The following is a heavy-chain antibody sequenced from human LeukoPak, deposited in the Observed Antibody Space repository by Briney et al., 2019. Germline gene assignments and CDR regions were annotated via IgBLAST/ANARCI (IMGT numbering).Heavy chain of an antibody. CDR3: ARDRAHNSWSDY. D-gene: IGHD6-13*01. J-gene: IGHJ4*02. CDR1: GFTLSSYW. CDR2: IKEDGSEK. V-gene: IGHV3-7*01. Sequence: GGSLXLSCAASGFTLSSYWMSWVRQAPGKGLEWVANIKEDGSEKYYVDSVKGRFTISRDNAKNSLYLQMNSLRAEDTAVYYCARDRAHNSWSDYWGQGTLVTVSS.